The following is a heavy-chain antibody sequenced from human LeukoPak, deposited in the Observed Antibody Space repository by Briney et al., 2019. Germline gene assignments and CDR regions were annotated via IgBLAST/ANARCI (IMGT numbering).Heavy chain of an antibody. CDR3: ARGSTVTTLLGAFDI. V-gene: IGHV3-30*19. CDR2: ISYDGSSK. D-gene: IGHD4-17*01. J-gene: IGHJ3*02. Sequence: GGSLRLSCAASGFTFSSYGMHWVRQAPGKGLEWVAVISYDGSSKYYADSVKGRFTISRDNSKNTLYLQMNSLRAEDTAVYYCARGSTVTTLLGAFDIWGQGTMVTVSS. CDR1: GFTFSSYG.